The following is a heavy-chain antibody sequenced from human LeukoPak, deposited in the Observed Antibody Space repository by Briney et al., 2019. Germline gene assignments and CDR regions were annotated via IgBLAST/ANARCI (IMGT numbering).Heavy chain of an antibody. Sequence: SETLSLTCAVYGGSFSGYYWSWIRQPPGKGLEWIGEINHSGSTNYNPSLKSRVTISVDTSKNQFSLKLSSVTAADTAVYYCVRGALASRDIDYWGQGTLVTVSS. J-gene: IGHJ4*02. CDR3: VRGALASRDIDY. V-gene: IGHV4-34*01. CDR2: INHSGST. CDR1: GGSFSGYY. D-gene: IGHD3-9*01.